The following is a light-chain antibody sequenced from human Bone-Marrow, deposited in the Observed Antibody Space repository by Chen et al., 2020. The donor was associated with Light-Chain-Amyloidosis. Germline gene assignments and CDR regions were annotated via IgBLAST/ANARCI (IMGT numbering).Light chain of an antibody. J-gene: IGLJ3*02. CDR3: QVWDRSSDRPV. Sequence: SYVLTQPSSVSVAPGQTATIACGGSNIGATSVYWYQQTPGQAPLLVVYDDSDRPSGIPERLSGSNSGNTATLTISRVEAGDEADYYCQVWDRSSDRPVFGGGTKLTVL. V-gene: IGLV3-21*02. CDR2: DDS. CDR1: NIGATS.